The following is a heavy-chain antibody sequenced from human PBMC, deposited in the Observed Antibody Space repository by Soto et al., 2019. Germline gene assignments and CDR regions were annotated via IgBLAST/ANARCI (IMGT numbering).Heavy chain of an antibody. CDR1: GYIFTNYD. Sequence: QVQLVQSGAEVQKPGASVKVSCKASGYIFTNYDIGWVRQAPGQGLEWMGWISPYSGNTKYTQNLQGRVTMTTDTSTSTAYMELKSLRSADTAVYYCVRFASSGWYTGGYWGQGTLVTVSS. V-gene: IGHV1-18*01. CDR3: VRFASSGWYTGGY. D-gene: IGHD6-19*01. CDR2: ISPYSGNT. J-gene: IGHJ4*02.